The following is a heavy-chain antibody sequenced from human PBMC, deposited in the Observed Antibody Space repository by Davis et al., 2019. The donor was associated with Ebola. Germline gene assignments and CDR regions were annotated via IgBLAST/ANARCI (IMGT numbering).Heavy chain of an antibody. CDR2: ISIFDGKK. CDR1: GYTFISYG. J-gene: IGHJ4*02. CDR3: ARGLDFGDYTDY. D-gene: IGHD4-17*01. V-gene: IGHV1-18*01. Sequence: ASVKVSCKASGYTFISYGISWVRQAPGQGPEWMGGISIFDGKKKYVQRFQGRVNMTIHKSTRTVYMELRSLRSDDTAVYYCARGLDFGDYTDYWGQGTLVTVSS.